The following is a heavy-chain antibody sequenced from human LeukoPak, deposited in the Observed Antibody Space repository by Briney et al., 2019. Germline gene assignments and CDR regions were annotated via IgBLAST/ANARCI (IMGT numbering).Heavy chain of an antibody. D-gene: IGHD3-10*01. CDR2: INHSGST. V-gene: IGHV4-34*01. Sequence: SETLSLTCAAYGGSFSGYYWSWIRQPPGKGLEWIGEINHSGSTNYNPSLKSRVTISVDTSKNQFSLKLSSVTAADTAVYYCARRGLSYGSGSYYGLTRNKSNYYYYMDVWGKGTTVTISS. J-gene: IGHJ6*03. CDR1: GGSFSGYY. CDR3: ARRGLSYGSGSYYGLTRNKSNYYYYMDV.